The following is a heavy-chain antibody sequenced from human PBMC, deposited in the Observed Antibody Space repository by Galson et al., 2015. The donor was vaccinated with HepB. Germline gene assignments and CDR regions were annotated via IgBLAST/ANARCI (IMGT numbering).Heavy chain of an antibody. D-gene: IGHD2-2*01. CDR2: INPNSGGT. CDR3: ARDRYCSSTSCYGDGMDV. CDR1: GYTFTGYY. V-gene: IGHV1-2*04. Sequence: SVKVSCKASGYTFTGYYMHWVRQAPGQGLEWMGWINPNSGGTNCAQKFQGWVTMTRDTSISTAYMELSRLRSDDTAVYYCARDRYCSSTSCYGDGMDVWGRGTTVTVSS. J-gene: IGHJ6*02.